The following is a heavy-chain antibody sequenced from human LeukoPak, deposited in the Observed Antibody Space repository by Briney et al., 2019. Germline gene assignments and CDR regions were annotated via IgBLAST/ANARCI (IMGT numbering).Heavy chain of an antibody. V-gene: IGHV1-2*02. D-gene: IGHD3-3*01. CDR3: ARDTARITIFGVAKYMDV. J-gene: IGHJ6*03. Sequence: ASVKVSSQAYGHTLTGYYTHWALHAPGLALDWIGWTNPKSGGTNYGQKLQGRVTMTRDTSISTAYMELSRLRSDDTAVYYCARDTARITIFGVAKYMDVWGKGTTVTVSS. CDR2: TNPKSGGT. CDR1: GHTLTGYY.